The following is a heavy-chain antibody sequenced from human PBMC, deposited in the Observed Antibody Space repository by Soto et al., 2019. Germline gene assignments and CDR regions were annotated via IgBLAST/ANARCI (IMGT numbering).Heavy chain of an antibody. Sequence: PSETLSLTCTVSVGSISSYYWSWIRQPAGKGLECIGRIYTSGSTDYNPSLKSRVTMSVYTSKNQFSLKLSSVTAAETAVYYCARPPLGYCSSNRCYTGYRYCSGGSCYYYCYGMEVWGQGTTVTVSS. D-gene: IGHD2-2*02. J-gene: IGHJ6*01. CDR2: IYTSGST. CDR3: ARPPLGYCSSNRCYTGYRYCSGGSCYYYCYGMEV. V-gene: IGHV4-4*07. CDR1: VGSISSYY.